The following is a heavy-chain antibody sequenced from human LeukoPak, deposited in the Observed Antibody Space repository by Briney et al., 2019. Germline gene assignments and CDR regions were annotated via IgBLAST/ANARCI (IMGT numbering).Heavy chain of an antibody. CDR1: GGSISSYY. V-gene: IGHV4-59*08. CDR3: ARQSLTGPTLYYYGMDV. D-gene: IGHD7-27*01. Sequence: KPSETLSLTCTVSGGSISSYYWSWIRQPPGKGLEWIGYIYYSGSTNYNPSLKSRVTISVDTSKNQFSLKLSSMTAADTAVYYCARQSLTGPTLYYYGMDVWGQGTTVTVSS. CDR2: IYYSGST. J-gene: IGHJ6*02.